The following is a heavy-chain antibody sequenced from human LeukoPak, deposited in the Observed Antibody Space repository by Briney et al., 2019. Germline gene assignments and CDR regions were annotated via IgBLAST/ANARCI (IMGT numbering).Heavy chain of an antibody. V-gene: IGHV3-23*01. J-gene: IGHJ3*02. CDR3: AKRWSNAIDI. CDR2: ISGSGGST. CDR1: EFTFSSYS. Sequence: PGGSLRLSCAASEFTFSSYSMNWVRQAPGKGLEWVSVISGSGGSTNHADSVKGRFTISRDNSKNTLYLQMNSLRDEDTAVYYCAKRWSNAIDIWGQGTMVTVSS. D-gene: IGHD3-3*01.